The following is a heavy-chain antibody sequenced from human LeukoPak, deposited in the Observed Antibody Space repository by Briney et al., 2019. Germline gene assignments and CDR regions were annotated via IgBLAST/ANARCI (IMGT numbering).Heavy chain of an antibody. D-gene: IGHD3-22*01. CDR3: ARATYYYDSSGYAGYYYYYYYMDV. V-gene: IGHV1-69*13. J-gene: IGHJ6*03. CDR1: GGTFSSYA. CDR2: IIPIFGTA. Sequence: SVKVSCKASGGTFSSYAISWVRQAPGQGLEWMGGIIPIFGTANYAQKFQGRVTITADESTSTAYMELSSLRSEDTAVYYCARATYYYDSSGYAGYYYYYYYMDVWGKGTTVTISS.